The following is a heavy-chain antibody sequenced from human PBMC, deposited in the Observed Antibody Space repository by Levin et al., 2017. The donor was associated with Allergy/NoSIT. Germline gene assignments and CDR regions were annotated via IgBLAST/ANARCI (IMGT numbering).Heavy chain of an antibody. CDR2: ISAYNGNT. V-gene: IGHV1-18*01. D-gene: IGHD6-13*01. CDR1: GYTFTSYC. J-gene: IGHJ6*02. Sequence: ASVKVSCKASGYTFTSYCISWVRQAPGQGLEWMGWISAYNGNTNYAQKLQGRVTITTDTSTSTAYMELRSLRSDDTAGYYCAREAEDDRGSWPDGWGQGTTVTVS. CDR3: AREAEDDRGSWPDG.